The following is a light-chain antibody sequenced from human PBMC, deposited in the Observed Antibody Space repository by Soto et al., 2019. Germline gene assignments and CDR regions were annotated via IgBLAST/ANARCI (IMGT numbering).Light chain of an antibody. J-gene: IGKJ1*01. Sequence: ALQMTQSPSSLSASVGDRVTITCRASQGIRNDLGWYQQKPGKAPKLLIYAASSLQSGVPSRFSGSGSGTDFTLTIGSLQREDFATYYCLQDYNYPRTFGQGTKVEIK. CDR1: QGIRND. CDR3: LQDYNYPRT. V-gene: IGKV1-6*01. CDR2: AAS.